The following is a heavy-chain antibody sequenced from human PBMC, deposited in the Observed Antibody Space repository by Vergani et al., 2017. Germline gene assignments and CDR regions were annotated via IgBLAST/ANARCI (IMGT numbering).Heavy chain of an antibody. V-gene: IGHV3-30*03. CDR3: ASDWGGPLFDY. D-gene: IGHD7-27*01. J-gene: IGHJ4*02. CDR2: ISYDGSNK. CDR1: GFTFSSYG. Sequence: QVQLVESGGGVVQPGGSLRLSCAASGFTFSSYGMHWVRQAPGKGLEWVAVISYDGSNKYYADSVKGRFTISRDNSKNTLYLQMNSLRAEDTAVYYCASDWGGPLFDYWGQGTLVTVSS.